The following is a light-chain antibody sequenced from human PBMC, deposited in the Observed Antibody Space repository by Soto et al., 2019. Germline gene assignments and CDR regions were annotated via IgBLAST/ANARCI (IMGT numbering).Light chain of an antibody. CDR2: HAS. CDR3: QQYGSSPQT. V-gene: IGKV3-20*01. CDR1: QGVASRY. Sequence: EIVLTQSPGTLSLSPGERATLSCRASQGVASRYLAWYQQKPGQAPRLLIYHASSRATGIPDRFSGSGSGTDFTLTITRLEPEEFAVYFCQQYGSSPQTFGQGTKVEIK. J-gene: IGKJ1*01.